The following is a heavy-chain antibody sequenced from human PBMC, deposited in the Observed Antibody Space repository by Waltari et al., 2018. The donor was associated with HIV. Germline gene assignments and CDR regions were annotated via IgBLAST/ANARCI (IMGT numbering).Heavy chain of an antibody. CDR1: GFNFSTPG. D-gene: IGHD2-15*01. CDR2: ISYNGLNK. Sequence: QVQLEESGGRVVQPGRSLRLTCVRCGFNFSTPGMSWVRQAPGKGLEWVAVISYNGLNKYYVDSVKGRFTISRDNSNSTLFLQMSSLRPDDTAVYYCAKDLVTRGFFYFYGMHVWGQGTTVTVSS. CDR3: AKDLVTRGFFYFYGMHV. J-gene: IGHJ6*02. V-gene: IGHV3-30*18.